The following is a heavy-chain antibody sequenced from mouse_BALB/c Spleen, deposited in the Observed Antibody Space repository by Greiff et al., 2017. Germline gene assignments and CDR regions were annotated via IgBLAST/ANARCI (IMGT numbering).Heavy chain of an antibody. Sequence: VQLQQSGAELVRPGALVKLSCKASGFNIKDYYMHWVKQRPEQGLEWIGWIDPENGNTIYDPKFQGKASITADTSSNTAYLQLSSLTSEDTAVYYCAPDYYGSSSFAYWGQGTLVTVSA. J-gene: IGHJ3*01. CDR2: IDPENGNT. V-gene: IGHV14-1*02. CDR3: APDYYGSSSFAY. CDR1: GFNIKDYY. D-gene: IGHD1-1*01.